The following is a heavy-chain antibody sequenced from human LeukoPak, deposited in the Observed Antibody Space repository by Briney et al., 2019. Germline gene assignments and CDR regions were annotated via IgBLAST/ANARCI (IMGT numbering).Heavy chain of an antibody. CDR3: ARDPSGLVPLLYFDY. D-gene: IGHD3-10*01. CDR1: GFTFSDYY. V-gene: IGHV3-11*01. Sequence: GGSLRLSCAASGFTFSDYYMSWIRQVPGKGLEWVSYISSSGSTIYYADSVKGRFTISRDNAKNSLYLQMNSLRAEDTAVYYCARDPSGLVPLLYFDYWGQGTLVTVSS. CDR2: ISSSGSTI. J-gene: IGHJ4*02.